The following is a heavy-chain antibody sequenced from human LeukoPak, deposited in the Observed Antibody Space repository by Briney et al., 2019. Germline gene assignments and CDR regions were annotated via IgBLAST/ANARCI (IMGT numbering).Heavy chain of an antibody. V-gene: IGHV4-30-2*01. CDR3: ARDHRGSSWEFFDY. CDR2: IYHSGST. CDR1: GGSISSGGYS. J-gene: IGHJ4*02. D-gene: IGHD6-13*01. Sequence: PSQTLSLTCAVSGGSISSGGYSWSWIRQPPGKGLEWIGYIYHSGSTYYNPSLKSRVTISVDRSKNQFSLKLSSVTAADTAVYYCARDHRGSSWEFFDYWGQGTLVTVSS.